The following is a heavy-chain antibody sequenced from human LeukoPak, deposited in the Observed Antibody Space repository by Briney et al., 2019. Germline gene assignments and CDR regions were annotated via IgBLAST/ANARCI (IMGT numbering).Heavy chain of an antibody. CDR3: AGEDNSSGYRPFDI. CDR1: GYTFTGYY. CDR2: INPNNGGT. D-gene: IGHD3-22*01. Sequence: ASVKVSCKASGYTFTGYYIHWVRQAPGQGLEWMGRINPNNGGTNYAQKFQGRVTMTRDMSMSTAYMELSRLRSVDTAVYYCAGEDNSSGYRPFDIWGQGTLVTVPS. V-gene: IGHV1-2*06. J-gene: IGHJ3*02.